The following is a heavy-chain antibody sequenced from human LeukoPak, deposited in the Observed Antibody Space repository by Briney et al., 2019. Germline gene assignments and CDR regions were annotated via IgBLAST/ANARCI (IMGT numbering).Heavy chain of an antibody. CDR2: ISSSSSYI. Sequence: GGSLRLSCAASGFTFSNAWMNWVRQAPGKGLEWVSSISSSSSYIYYADSVKGRFTISRDNAKNSLYLQMNSLRAEDTAVYYCARSGDFWSGYYNDYYYGMDVWGQGTTVTVSS. D-gene: IGHD3-3*01. J-gene: IGHJ6*02. CDR1: GFTFSNAW. CDR3: ARSGDFWSGYYNDYYYGMDV. V-gene: IGHV3-21*01.